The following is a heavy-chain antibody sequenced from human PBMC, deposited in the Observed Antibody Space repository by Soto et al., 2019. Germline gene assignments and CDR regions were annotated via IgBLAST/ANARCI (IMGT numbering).Heavy chain of an antibody. Sequence: QLQLQESGPGLVKPSETLSLTCTVSGDSISSSSYYWGWIRQPPGKGLEWIGSIYYSGSTYYNPSLKSRVTISVDTSKNQFSLKRSSVTAADTAVYYCARTPRSIAAPYYFDYWGQGTLVTVSS. CDR3: ARTPRSIAAPYYFDY. CDR2: IYYSGST. CDR1: GDSISSSSYY. V-gene: IGHV4-39*01. D-gene: IGHD6-6*01. J-gene: IGHJ4*02.